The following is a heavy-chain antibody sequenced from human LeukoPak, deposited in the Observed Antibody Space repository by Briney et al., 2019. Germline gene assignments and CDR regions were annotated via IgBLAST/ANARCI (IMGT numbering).Heavy chain of an antibody. CDR2: IKQDGSEK. J-gene: IGHJ6*03. CDR1: GFTFSSYW. Sequence: GGSLRLSCAASGFTFSSYWMSWVRQAPGKGLEWVANIKQDGSEKYYVDSVKGRFTISRDNAKNSLYLQMNSLRAGDTAVYYCARRGGAAADGSYYYYMDVWGKGTTVTISS. CDR3: ARRGGAAADGSYYYYMDV. D-gene: IGHD6-13*01. V-gene: IGHV3-7*01.